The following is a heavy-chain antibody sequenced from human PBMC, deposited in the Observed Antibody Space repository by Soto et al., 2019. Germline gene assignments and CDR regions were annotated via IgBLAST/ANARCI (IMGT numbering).Heavy chain of an antibody. Sequence: QVQLVESGGALVKPGGSLRLSCAASGFTFSDYFMTWIRQAPGEGLEWVAYISTSARIINYADSVKGRFTISRDNANISLYLQMNSLRAEDTAVYFCAREYSAYHYHVDFWGQGTVVTVSS. V-gene: IGHV3-11*01. D-gene: IGHD4-4*01. CDR3: AREYSAYHYHVDF. CDR2: ISTSARII. CDR1: GFTFSDYF. J-gene: IGHJ4*02.